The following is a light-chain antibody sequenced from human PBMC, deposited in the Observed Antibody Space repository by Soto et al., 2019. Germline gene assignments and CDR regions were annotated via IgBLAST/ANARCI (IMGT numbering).Light chain of an antibody. CDR2: AAS. V-gene: IGKV1-39*01. CDR3: QQSYSTPPYT. CDR1: QSINNY. J-gene: IGKJ2*01. Sequence: DIQMTQSPSSLSASVGDRVTITCRASQSINNYLNWYQQKPGKAPKLLIYAASSLQSGVPSRFSGSGSGTDFTLTISSLQPEDFATYYCQQSYSTPPYTFDQGTKLEIK.